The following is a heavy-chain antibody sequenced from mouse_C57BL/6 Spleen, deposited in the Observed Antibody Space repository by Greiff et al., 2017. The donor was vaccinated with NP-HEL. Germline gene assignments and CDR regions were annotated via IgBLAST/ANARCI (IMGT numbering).Heavy chain of an antibody. D-gene: IGHD1-1*02. J-gene: IGHJ2*01. CDR2: ISYDGSN. Sequence: VQLKESGPGLVKPSQSLSLTCSVTGYSITSGYYWNWIRQFPGNKLEWMGYISYDGSNNYNPSLKNRISITRDTSKNQFFLKLNSVTTEDTATYYCARRGLGGYFDYWGQGTTLTVSS. V-gene: IGHV3-6*01. CDR3: ARRGLGGYFDY. CDR1: GYSITSGYY.